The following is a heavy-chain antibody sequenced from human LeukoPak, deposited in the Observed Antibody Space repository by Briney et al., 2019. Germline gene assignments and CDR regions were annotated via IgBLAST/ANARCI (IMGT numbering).Heavy chain of an antibody. CDR2: LGGSASNT. CDR1: GFTFSSYA. V-gene: IGHV3-23*01. J-gene: IGHJ4*02. D-gene: IGHD3-3*01. CDR3: AKNYYDFWSGHSCIDH. Sequence: GGSLRLSCAASGFTFSSYAMSWVRQAPGKGLEWASALGGSASNTYYADSVKGRFTISRDNSKNTLYLQMNSLRAEDTAVYYCAKNYYDFWSGHSCIDHWGQGTLVTVSS.